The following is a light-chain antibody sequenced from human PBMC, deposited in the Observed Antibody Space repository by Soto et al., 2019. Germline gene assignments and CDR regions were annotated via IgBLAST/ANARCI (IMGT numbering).Light chain of an antibody. CDR3: QQYDNLPLS. CDR2: DAS. CDR1: QDITTS. Sequence: DIQMPQSPSFLSASVGDRVTITCQASQDITTSLNWYQQKPGKAPKLLMYDASNLETGVPSRYSGSGSGTDFTFTISSLQAEDIATYYCQQYDNLPLSFGGGTKVEIK. J-gene: IGKJ4*01. V-gene: IGKV1-33*01.